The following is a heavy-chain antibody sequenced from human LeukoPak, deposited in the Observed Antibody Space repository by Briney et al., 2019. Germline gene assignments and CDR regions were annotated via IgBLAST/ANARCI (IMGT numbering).Heavy chain of an antibody. CDR3: ARFKGSSYDAFDI. V-gene: IGHV3-21*01. Sequence: GGSLRLSCAASGFTFSSYSMNWVRQAPGKGLEWVSSISSSSSYIYYADSVKGRFTISRDNAKNSLYLQMNSLRAEDTAVYYCARFKGSSYDAFDIWGQGTMVTVSS. CDR1: GFTFSSYS. J-gene: IGHJ3*02. CDR2: ISSSSSYI. D-gene: IGHD6-13*01.